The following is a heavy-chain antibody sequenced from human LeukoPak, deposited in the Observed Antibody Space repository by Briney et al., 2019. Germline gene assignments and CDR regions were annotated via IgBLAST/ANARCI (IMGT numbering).Heavy chain of an antibody. D-gene: IGHD3-22*01. CDR1: GYTFTSYG. J-gene: IGHJ1*01. CDR3: ARMPYDSSGYYKH. Sequence: ASVKVSCKASGYTFTSYGISWVRQAPGQGLEWMEWISPYNGNTNSAQRLQGRVTMTTDTSTSTAYMELRSLRSDDTAVYYCARMPYDSSGYYKHWGQGTLVTVSS. V-gene: IGHV1-18*01. CDR2: ISPYNGNT.